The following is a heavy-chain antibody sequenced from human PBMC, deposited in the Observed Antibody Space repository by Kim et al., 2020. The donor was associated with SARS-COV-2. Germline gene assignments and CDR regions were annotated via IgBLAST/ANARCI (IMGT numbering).Heavy chain of an antibody. J-gene: IGHJ6*02. Sequence: GESLKISCKGSGYSFTSYWIGWVRQMPGKGLEWMGIIYPGDSDTRYSPSFQGQVTISADKSISTAYLQWSSLKASDTAMYYCARHGESTMGFRELVFRDYYYYGMDVWGQGTTVTVSS. V-gene: IGHV5-51*01. CDR3: ARHGESTMGFRELVFRDYYYYGMDV. D-gene: IGHD3-10*01. CDR1: GYSFTSYW. CDR2: IYPGDSDT.